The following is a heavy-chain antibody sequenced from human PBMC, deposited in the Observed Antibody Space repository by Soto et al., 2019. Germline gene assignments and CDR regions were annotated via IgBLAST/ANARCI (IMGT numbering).Heavy chain of an antibody. CDR3: AASTPRGGSGSPS. Sequence: QMQLVQSGPEVKKPGTSVKVSCKASGFTFTSSAVQWVRQARGQRLEWIGWIVVGSGNTNYAQKFQERVTITRDMSTSTSYMELSSLSSEDSAVYYCAASTPRGGSGSPSWGQGTLVTVSS. D-gene: IGHD6-19*01. J-gene: IGHJ4*02. CDR2: IVVGSGNT. V-gene: IGHV1-58*01. CDR1: GFTFTSSA.